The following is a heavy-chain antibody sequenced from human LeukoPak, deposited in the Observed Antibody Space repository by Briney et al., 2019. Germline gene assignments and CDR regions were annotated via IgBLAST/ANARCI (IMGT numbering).Heavy chain of an antibody. CDR3: ARDIFYDCSGGSCYSPREFDI. V-gene: IGHV1-8*02. D-gene: IGHD2-15*01. CDR1: GGTFSSYA. CDR2: MNPNSGNT. Sequence: ASVKVSCKASGGTFSSYAISWVRQATGQGLEWMGWMNPNSGNTGYAQKFQGRVTMTRNTSISTAYMELSSLRSEDTAVYYCARDIFYDCSGGSCYSPREFDIWGQGTMVTVSS. J-gene: IGHJ3*02.